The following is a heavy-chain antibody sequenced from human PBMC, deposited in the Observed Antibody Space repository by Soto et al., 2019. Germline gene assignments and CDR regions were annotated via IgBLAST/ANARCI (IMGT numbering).Heavy chain of an antibody. Sequence: VQLVESGGGLVKPGGSLRLSCAASGFTFSSYSMNWVRQAPGKGLEWVSSISSSSSYIYYADSVKGRFTISRDNAKNSLDLQMNSLRAEDTAVYYCARDCSLYYYMDVWGKGTTVTVSS. J-gene: IGHJ6*03. D-gene: IGHD3-10*02. CDR2: ISSSSSYI. CDR1: GFTFSSYS. CDR3: ARDCSLYYYMDV. V-gene: IGHV3-21*01.